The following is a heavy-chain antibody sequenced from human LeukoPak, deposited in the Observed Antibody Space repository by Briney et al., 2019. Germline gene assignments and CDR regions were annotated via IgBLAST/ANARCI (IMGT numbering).Heavy chain of an antibody. CDR3: AYSRSWWEGYFDY. D-gene: IGHD6-13*01. CDR2: ISGSGGST. J-gene: IGHJ4*02. Sequence: PGGSLRLSCAASGFTFSSYAMSWVRQAPGKGLEWVSAISGSGGSTYYADSVKGRFTISRDNSKNTLYLQMNSLRAEDTAVYYCAYSRSWWEGYFDYWGQGTLVTVSS. CDR1: GFTFSSYA. V-gene: IGHV3-23*01.